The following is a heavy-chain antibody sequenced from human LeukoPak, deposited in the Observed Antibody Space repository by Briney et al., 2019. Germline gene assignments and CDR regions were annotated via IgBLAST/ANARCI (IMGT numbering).Heavy chain of an antibody. Sequence: GTLRLSCAASGFTFSAYGMSWIRQPPGKGLEWIGSIYSSGSTYYNASLQSRVTISIETSKNQISLRLNSVTAADTAIYYCAKSGGYGLIDYWGQGTLVTVSS. CDR2: IYSSGST. CDR1: GFTFSAYG. D-gene: IGHD1-26*01. J-gene: IGHJ4*02. CDR3: AKSGGYGLIDY. V-gene: IGHV4-38-2*01.